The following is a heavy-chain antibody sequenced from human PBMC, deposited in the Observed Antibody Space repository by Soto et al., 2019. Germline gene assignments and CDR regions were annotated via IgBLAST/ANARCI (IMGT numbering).Heavy chain of an antibody. CDR1: GGSISSYY. D-gene: IGHD6-19*01. J-gene: IGHJ3*02. CDR3: ARPTSIAVAAFDI. CDR2: IYYSGST. V-gene: IGHV4-59*08. Sequence: SSETLSLTCTVSGGSISSYYWSWIRQPPGKGLEWIGYIYYSGSTNYNPSLKSRVTISVDTSKNQFSLKLSSVTAADTAVYYCARPTSIAVAAFDIWGQGTMVTVSS.